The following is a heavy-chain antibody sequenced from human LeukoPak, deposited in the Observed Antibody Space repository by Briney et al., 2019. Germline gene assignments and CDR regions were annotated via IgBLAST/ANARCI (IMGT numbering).Heavy chain of an antibody. J-gene: IGHJ6*02. CDR2: IIPIFGTA. V-gene: IGHV1-69*01. CDR3: ARERYCSSTSCYSEGYYYGMDV. D-gene: IGHD2-2*01. CDR1: GGTFSSYA. Sequence: GASVKVSCKASGGTFSSYAISWVRQAPGQGLEWMGGIIPIFGTANYAQKFQGRVTITADESTSTAYMELSSLRSEDTAVYYYARERYCSSTSCYSEGYYYGMDVWGQGTTVTVSS.